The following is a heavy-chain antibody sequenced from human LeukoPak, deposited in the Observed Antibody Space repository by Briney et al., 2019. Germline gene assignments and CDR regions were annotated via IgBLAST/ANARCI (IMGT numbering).Heavy chain of an antibody. J-gene: IGHJ6*02. V-gene: IGHV3-7*03. CDR1: GFTFSSYW. D-gene: IGHD3-16*01. CDR2: INHNGNVN. CDR3: AGGGGLDV. Sequence: PGGSLRLSCAASGFTFSSYWMNWARQAPGKGLEWVASINHNGNVNYYVDSVKGRFTISRDNVKNSLYLQMNNLRAEDTAVYFCAGGGGLDVWGQGATVTVSS.